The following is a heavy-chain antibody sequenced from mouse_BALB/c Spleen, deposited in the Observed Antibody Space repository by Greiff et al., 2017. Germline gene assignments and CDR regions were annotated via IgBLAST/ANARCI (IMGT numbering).Heavy chain of an antibody. CDR2: INPSNGRT. Sequence: VQLQQPGAELVKPGASVKLSCKASGYTFTSYWMHWVKQRPGQGLEWIGEINPSNGRTNYNEKFKSKATLTVDKSSSTAYMQLSSLTSEDSAVYYCARGIYYYGYWGQGTTLTVSS. J-gene: IGHJ2*01. CDR1: GYTFTSYW. V-gene: IGHV1S81*02. D-gene: IGHD1-1*01. CDR3: ARGIYYYGY.